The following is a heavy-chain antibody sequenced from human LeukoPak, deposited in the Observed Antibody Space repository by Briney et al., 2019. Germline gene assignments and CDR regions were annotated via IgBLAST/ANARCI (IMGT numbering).Heavy chain of an antibody. D-gene: IGHD3-10*01. J-gene: IGHJ4*02. CDR1: GGSISSSSYY. V-gene: IGHV4-39*01. CDR2: IYYSGST. CDR3: AGILWFGELIDY. Sequence: SETLSLTCTVSGGSISSSSYYWGWIRQPPGKGLEWIGSIYYSGSTYYNPSPKSRVTISVDTSKNQFSLKLSSVTAADTAVYYCAGILWFGELIDYWGQGTLVTVSS.